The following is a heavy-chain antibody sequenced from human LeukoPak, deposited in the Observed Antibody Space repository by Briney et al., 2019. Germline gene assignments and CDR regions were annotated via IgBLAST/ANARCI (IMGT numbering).Heavy chain of an antibody. J-gene: IGHJ6*02. Sequence: ASVKVSCKASGYTFTSYGISWVRQAPGQGLEWMGWISAYNGNTNYAQKLQGRVTMTTDTSTSTAYMELRSLRSDDTAVYYCAREPHSDFWSGYYYYGIDVWGQGTTVTVSS. CDR2: ISAYNGNT. CDR1: GYTFTSYG. CDR3: AREPHSDFWSGYYYYGIDV. D-gene: IGHD3-3*01. V-gene: IGHV1-18*01.